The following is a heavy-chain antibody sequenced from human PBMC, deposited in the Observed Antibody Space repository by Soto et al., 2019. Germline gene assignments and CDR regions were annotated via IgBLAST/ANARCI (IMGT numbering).Heavy chain of an antibody. CDR2: MNPNSGNT. Sequence: GASVKVSCKASGYTFTSYDINWVRQATGQGLEWMGWMNPNSGNTGYAQKFQGRVTMTRNTSISTAYMELSSLRSEDTAVYYCARSVLKVYGMDVWGQGTTVTVSS. J-gene: IGHJ6*02. CDR1: GYTFTSYD. V-gene: IGHV1-8*01. CDR3: ARSVLKVYGMDV. D-gene: IGHD3-3*01.